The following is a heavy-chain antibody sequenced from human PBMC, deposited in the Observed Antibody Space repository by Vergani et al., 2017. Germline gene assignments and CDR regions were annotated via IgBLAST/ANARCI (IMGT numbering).Heavy chain of an antibody. J-gene: IGHJ1*01. V-gene: IGHV3-7*01. Sequence: EVQLVESGGDLVNPGGSLRLSCAASGFPFGDYYMAWIRLALGKGLDWVASIKRDGTETFYVDSVKGRFTISRDNAKTTLYLQMNSLRDEDRGVYYCARISGGSAPYLHYLGQGTLVTVAS. CDR2: IKRDGTET. CDR3: ARISGGSAPYLHY. D-gene: IGHD2-15*01. CDR1: GFPFGDYY.